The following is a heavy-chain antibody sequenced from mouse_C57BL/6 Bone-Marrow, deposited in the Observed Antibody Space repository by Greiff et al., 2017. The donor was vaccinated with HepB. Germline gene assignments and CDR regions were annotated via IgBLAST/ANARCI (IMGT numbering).Heavy chain of an antibody. D-gene: IGHD1-1*01. J-gene: IGHJ1*03. CDR2: ISYDGSN. CDR3: AYYYGSSHWYFDV. Sequence: DVKLQESGPGLVKPSQSLSLTCSVTGYSITSGYYWNWIRQFPGNKLEWMGYISYDGSNNYNPSLKNRISITRDTSKNQFFLKLNSVTTEDTATYYCAYYYGSSHWYFDVWGTGTTVTVSS. CDR1: GYSITSGYY. V-gene: IGHV3-6*01.